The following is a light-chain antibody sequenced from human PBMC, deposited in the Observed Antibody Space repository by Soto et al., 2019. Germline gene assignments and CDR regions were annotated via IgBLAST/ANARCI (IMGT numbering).Light chain of an antibody. CDR1: QSLLHSNGYNY. CDR2: LGS. CDR3: MPGLSGFT. J-gene: IGKJ3*01. V-gene: IGKV2-28*01. Sequence: DIVMTQSPLSLPVTPGEPASISCRSSQSLLHSNGYNYLEWYLQKPGQSPQLLIFLGSDRASGVPDRFSGRGSGTDFKLKISRVEAEDVGVYYCMPGLSGFTFGPGTNVDIK.